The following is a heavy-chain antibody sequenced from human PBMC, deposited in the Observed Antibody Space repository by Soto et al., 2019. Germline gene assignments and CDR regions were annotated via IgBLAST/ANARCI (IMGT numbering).Heavy chain of an antibody. V-gene: IGHV3-21*01. CDR3: ARDLGRGYSGYDIYMDV. CDR2: ISSSSSYI. D-gene: IGHD5-12*01. J-gene: IGHJ6*03. CDR1: GFTFSSYS. Sequence: GGSLRLSCAASGFTFSSYSMNWVRQAPGKGLEWVSSISSSSSYIYYADSVKGRFTISRDNAKNSLYLQMNSLRAEDTAVYYCARDLGRGYSGYDIYMDVWGKGTTVTVSS.